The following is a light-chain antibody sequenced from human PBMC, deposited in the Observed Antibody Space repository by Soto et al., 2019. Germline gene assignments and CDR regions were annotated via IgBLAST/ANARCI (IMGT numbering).Light chain of an antibody. V-gene: IGKV3-15*01. CDR1: QSINSE. Sequence: EIVMTQSPATLSLSPGERAALSCRASQSINSELAWYQQKPGQPPRLLIYGASTRATGVPARFTGSESGSEFTLTFSGLQSEDFGFYYCQQGLNWPLTFGKGTSLEI. J-gene: IGKJ2*01. CDR2: GAS. CDR3: QQGLNWPLT.